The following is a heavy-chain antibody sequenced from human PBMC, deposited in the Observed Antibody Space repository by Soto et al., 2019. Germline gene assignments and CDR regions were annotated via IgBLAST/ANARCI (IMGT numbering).Heavy chain of an antibody. CDR2: IWYDGSNK. V-gene: IGHV3-33*01. CDR1: GFTFSSYG. J-gene: IGHJ6*02. Sequence: QVQLVESGGGVVQPGRSLRLSCAASGFTFSSYGMHWVRQAPGKGLEWVAVIWYDGSNKYYADSVKGRFTISRDNSKNTLYLQMNSLRAEDTAVYYCAREYGDYYYYGMDVWGQGTTVTVSS. D-gene: IGHD4-17*01. CDR3: AREYGDYYYYGMDV.